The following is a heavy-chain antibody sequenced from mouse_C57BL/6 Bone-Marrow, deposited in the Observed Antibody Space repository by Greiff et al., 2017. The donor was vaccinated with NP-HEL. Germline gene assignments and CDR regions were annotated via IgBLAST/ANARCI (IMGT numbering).Heavy chain of an antibody. J-gene: IGHJ4*01. CDR3: ARAGYGSRYGAMDY. Sequence: EVKLMESEGGLVQPGSSMKLSCTASGFTFSDYYMAWVRQVPEKGLEWVANINYDGSSTYYLDSLKSRFIISRDNAKNILYLQMSSLKSEDTATYYCARAGYGSRYGAMDYWGQGTSVTVSS. CDR1: GFTFSDYY. CDR2: INYDGSST. V-gene: IGHV5-16*01. D-gene: IGHD1-1*01.